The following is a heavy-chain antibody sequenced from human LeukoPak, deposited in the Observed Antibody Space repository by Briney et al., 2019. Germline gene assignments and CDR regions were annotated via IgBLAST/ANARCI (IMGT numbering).Heavy chain of an antibody. CDR3: ARGHRDMDY. D-gene: IGHD3-10*01. J-gene: IGHJ4*02. CDR2: ISYTGST. CDR1: GGSISPDY. Sequence: SETLSLTCSVSGGSISPDYWSWIRQPPGKGLEWIGYISYTGSTNYNPSLKSRLTISVDTSNNHFSLKLTSVTAADTAVYFCARGHRDMDYWGQGTLVTVSS. V-gene: IGHV4-59*01.